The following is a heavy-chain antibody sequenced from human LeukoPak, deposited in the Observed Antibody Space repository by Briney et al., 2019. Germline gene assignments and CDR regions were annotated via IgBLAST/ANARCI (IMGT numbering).Heavy chain of an antibody. D-gene: IGHD1-26*01. CDR2: IIPILGIA. V-gene: IGHV1-69*04. CDR3: ARDTLGWELFDY. Sequence: SVKVSCKASGGTFSSYAISWVRQAPGQGLEWMGRIIPILGIANYAQKFQGRVTITADKSTSTAYMELSSLRSEDTAVYYCARDTLGWELFDYWGQGTLVTVSS. CDR1: GGTFSSYA. J-gene: IGHJ4*02.